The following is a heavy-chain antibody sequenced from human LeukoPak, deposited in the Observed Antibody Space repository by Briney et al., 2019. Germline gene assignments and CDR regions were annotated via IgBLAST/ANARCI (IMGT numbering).Heavy chain of an antibody. J-gene: IGHJ4*02. CDR2: ISTGSSDI. CDR3: ARDRRLPTVTTPLDN. Sequence: PGGSLRLSCAASGFTFSSYSMNWVRQAPGKGLEWVASISTGSSDIKYADSVKGRFTISRDNAKKSLYLQMNSLRAEDTAVYYCARDRRLPTVTTPLDNWGQGTLVTVSP. CDR1: GFTFSSYS. D-gene: IGHD4-17*01. V-gene: IGHV3-21*01.